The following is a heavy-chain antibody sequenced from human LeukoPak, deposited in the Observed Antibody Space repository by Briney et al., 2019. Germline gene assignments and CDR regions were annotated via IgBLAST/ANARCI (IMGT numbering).Heavy chain of an antibody. CDR1: GFTFSTYW. J-gene: IGHJ4*02. CDR2: ISIDGSIT. Sequence: GGSLRLSCAASGFTFSTYWMHWVRQAPGKGLVWVSRISIDGSITTYADSVKGRFTISRDNAKNTLFLQMNSLRAEDTAVYYCARKTDTSSDFADYWGQGTLVTVSS. V-gene: IGHV3-74*01. CDR3: ARKTDTSSDFADY. D-gene: IGHD6-6*01.